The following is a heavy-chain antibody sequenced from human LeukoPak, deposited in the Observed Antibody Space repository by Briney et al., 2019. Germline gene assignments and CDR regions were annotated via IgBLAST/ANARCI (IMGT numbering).Heavy chain of an antibody. CDR3: AKGYSSGWHDAFDI. D-gene: IGHD6-19*01. CDR1: GFTFSNYG. CDR2: IRYDGSNK. V-gene: IGHV3-30*02. J-gene: IGHJ3*02. Sequence: PGGSLRLSCVASGFTFSNYGIHWVRQAPGKGLEWVAFIRYDGSNKYYADSVRGRFSISRDNSKNTLYLQMNSLRAEDTAVYHCAKGYSSGWHDAFDIWGQGTMVTVSS.